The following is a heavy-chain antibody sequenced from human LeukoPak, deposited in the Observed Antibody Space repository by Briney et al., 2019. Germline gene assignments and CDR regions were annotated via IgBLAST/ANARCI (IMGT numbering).Heavy chain of an antibody. V-gene: IGHV1-2*02. CDR2: INPNTGDT. Sequence: ASVKVSCKASGYTFTAYYLHWVRQAPGQRLEWMGWINPNTGDTESAQNFQGRVTMTRDTTISTDYLELTRLTSDDTAVYYCASYPRYVSTPPFDYWGQGTLVTVPS. D-gene: IGHD2-15*01. CDR3: ASYPRYVSTPPFDY. J-gene: IGHJ4*02. CDR1: GYTFTAYY.